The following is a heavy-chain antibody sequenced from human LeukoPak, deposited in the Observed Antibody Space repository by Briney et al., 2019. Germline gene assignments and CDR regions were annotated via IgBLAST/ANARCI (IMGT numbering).Heavy chain of an antibody. CDR3: AKPSSGYTSFHI. Sequence: PGGSLRLSCAASGFTFRSYAMSWVRQAPGKGLEWVSAISGSGGGTYDADSVKGRFTISRDNSKNTLYLQMNSLRAEDTALYYCAKPSSGYTSFHIWGQGTMVTVSS. V-gene: IGHV3-23*01. CDR2: ISGSGGGT. D-gene: IGHD3-22*01. CDR1: GFTFRSYA. J-gene: IGHJ3*02.